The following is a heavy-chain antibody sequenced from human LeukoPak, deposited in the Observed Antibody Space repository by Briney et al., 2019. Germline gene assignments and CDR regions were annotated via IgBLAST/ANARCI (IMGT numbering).Heavy chain of an antibody. D-gene: IGHD3-10*01. CDR2: IIPILGSA. J-gene: IGHJ4*02. CDR1: GGSFSNYA. Sequence: SVKVSCKASGGSFSNYAISWVRQAPGQGLEWMGGIIPILGSATYAQHFQGRVTLTRDESTTTAYMEVSSLRPGDTAVFYCARGEPAIPIYYWGQGTLVTVSS. CDR3: ARGEPAIPIYY. V-gene: IGHV1-69*05.